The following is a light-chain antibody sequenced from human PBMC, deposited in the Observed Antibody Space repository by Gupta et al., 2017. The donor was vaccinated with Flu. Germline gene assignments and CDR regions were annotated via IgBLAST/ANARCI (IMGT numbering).Light chain of an antibody. CDR1: DIGRYNY. Sequence: DIGRYNYVSWYQQHPGKAPKLIISDVTYRPSGISNRFSGSKSDNTASLIISGLQAEDEADYYCSSYVSNNLFANYVFGTGTKVTVL. CDR2: DVT. CDR3: SSYVSNNLFANYV. J-gene: IGLJ1*01. V-gene: IGLV2-14*04.